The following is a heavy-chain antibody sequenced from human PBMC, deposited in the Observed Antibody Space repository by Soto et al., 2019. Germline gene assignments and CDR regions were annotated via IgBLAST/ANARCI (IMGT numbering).Heavy chain of an antibody. Sequence: SETLSLTCTVSGGSISSSSYYWGWIRQPPGKGLEWIGRVFSSVSAPYNPSLKSRVSISMDTPENRISLKLDSVTAADAGVYFCARDGMTTGDTWGPGTLVTVSS. D-gene: IGHD2-21*02. CDR1: GGSISSSSYY. V-gene: IGHV4-39*07. J-gene: IGHJ4*02. CDR3: ARDGMTTGDT. CDR2: VFSSVSA.